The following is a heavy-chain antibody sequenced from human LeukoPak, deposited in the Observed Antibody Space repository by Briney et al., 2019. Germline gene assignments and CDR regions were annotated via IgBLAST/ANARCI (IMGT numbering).Heavy chain of an antibody. CDR2: INPNSGGT. Sequence: ASVKVSCKASGYTFTGYYMHWVRQAPGQGLEWMGWINPNSGGTNYAQKFQGRVTMTRDTSISTAYTELSRLRSDDTAVYYCAKAAAGSQHSYYYYYYLDVWGTGTTVTISS. D-gene: IGHD6-13*01. CDR3: AKAAAGSQHSYYYYYYLDV. CDR1: GYTFTGYY. J-gene: IGHJ6*03. V-gene: IGHV1-2*02.